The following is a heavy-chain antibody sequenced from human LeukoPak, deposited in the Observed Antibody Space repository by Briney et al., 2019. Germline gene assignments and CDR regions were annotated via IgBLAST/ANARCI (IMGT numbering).Heavy chain of an antibody. Sequence: ASVKVSCKASGYTFTSYAMNWVRQAPGQGLEWMGWISAYNGNTNYAQKLQGRVTMTTDTSTSTAYMELRSLRSDDTAVYYCARDRNTVTPHHSSSWAFDYWGQGTLVTVSS. CDR1: GYTFTSYA. V-gene: IGHV1-18*01. CDR3: ARDRNTVTPHHSSSWAFDY. D-gene: IGHD6-13*01. CDR2: ISAYNGNT. J-gene: IGHJ4*02.